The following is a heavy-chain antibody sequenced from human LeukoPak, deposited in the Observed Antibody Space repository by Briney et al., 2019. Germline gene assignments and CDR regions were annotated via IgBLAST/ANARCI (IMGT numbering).Heavy chain of an antibody. CDR2: IRSKAYGGTT. J-gene: IGHJ4*02. V-gene: IGHV3-49*04. CDR1: GFTFGDYA. CDR3: TRDESLDYYDSSGYPDY. Sequence: GGSLRLSCTASGFTFGDYAMSWVRQAPGKGLEWVGFIRSKAYGGTTEYAASVKGRFTISGDDSKSIAYLQMNSLKTEDTAVYYCTRDESLDYYDSSGYPDYWGQGTLVTVSS. D-gene: IGHD3-22*01.